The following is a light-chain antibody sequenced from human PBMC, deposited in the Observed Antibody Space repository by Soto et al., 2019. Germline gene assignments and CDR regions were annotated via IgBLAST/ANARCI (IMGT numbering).Light chain of an antibody. Sequence: AIQVTQSPSSLSASVGDRVTITCRASQDIRGALAWYQRKPGKAPKLLIYDVSTLESGVPSRFSGSGSGTEFTLAISSLQPEDFGTYYCQQFNSYPITFGHGTRLEIK. V-gene: IGKV1-13*02. CDR1: QDIRGA. CDR3: QQFNSYPIT. J-gene: IGKJ5*01. CDR2: DVS.